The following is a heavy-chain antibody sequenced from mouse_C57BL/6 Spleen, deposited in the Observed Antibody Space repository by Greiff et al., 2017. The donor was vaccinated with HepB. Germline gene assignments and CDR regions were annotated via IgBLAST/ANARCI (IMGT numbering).Heavy chain of an antibody. CDR1: GYAFSSSW. Sequence: QVQLQQSGPELVKPGASVKISCKASGYAFSSSWMNWVKQRPGKGLEWIGRIYPGDGDTNYNGKFKGKATLTADKSSSTAYMQLSSLTSEDSAVYFCARTYYSNYEMDYWGQGTSVTVSS. CDR2: IYPGDGDT. J-gene: IGHJ4*01. CDR3: ARTYYSNYEMDY. D-gene: IGHD2-5*01. V-gene: IGHV1-82*01.